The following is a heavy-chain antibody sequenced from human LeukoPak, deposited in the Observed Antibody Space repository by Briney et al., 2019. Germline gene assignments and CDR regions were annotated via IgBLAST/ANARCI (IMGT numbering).Heavy chain of an antibody. V-gene: IGHV4-61*02. J-gene: IGHJ5*02. CDR1: GGSISSGSYY. Sequence: SETLSLTCTVSGGSISSGSYYWSWIRQPAGKGLEWIGRIYTSGSTNYNPSLKSRVTMSVDTSKNQFSLKLSSVTAADTAVYYCARDQSRWYCSSTSCYGNNWFDPWGQGTLVTVSS. D-gene: IGHD2-2*01. CDR2: IYTSGST. CDR3: ARDQSRWYCSSTSCYGNNWFDP.